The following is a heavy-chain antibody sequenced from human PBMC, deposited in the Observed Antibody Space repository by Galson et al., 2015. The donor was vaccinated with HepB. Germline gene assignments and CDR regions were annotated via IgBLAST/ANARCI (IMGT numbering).Heavy chain of an antibody. D-gene: IGHD6-19*01. CDR2: ISSSSSYT. V-gene: IGHV3-11*03. CDR1: GFTFSDYY. Sequence: SLRLSCAASGFTFSDYYMSWIRQAPGKGLEWVSYISSSSSYTNYADSVKGRFTISRDNAKNSLYLQMNSLRAEDTAVYYCAKLNAQWLVSATGLDAFDIWGQGTMVTVSS. CDR3: AKLNAQWLVSATGLDAFDI. J-gene: IGHJ3*02.